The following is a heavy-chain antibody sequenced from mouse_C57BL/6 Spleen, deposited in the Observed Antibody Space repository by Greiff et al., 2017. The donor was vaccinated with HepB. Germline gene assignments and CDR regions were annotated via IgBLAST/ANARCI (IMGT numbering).Heavy chain of an antibody. CDR2: INPGSGGT. Sequence: QVQLQQSGAELVRPGTSVKVSCKASGYAFTNYLIEWVKQRPGQGLEWIGVINPGSGGTNYNEKFKGKATLTADKSSSTAYMQLSSLTSEDSAVYFCARTGYYEGYYAMDYWGQGTSVTVSS. CDR1: GYAFTNYL. V-gene: IGHV1-54*01. CDR3: ARTGYYEGYYAMDY. D-gene: IGHD2-3*01. J-gene: IGHJ4*01.